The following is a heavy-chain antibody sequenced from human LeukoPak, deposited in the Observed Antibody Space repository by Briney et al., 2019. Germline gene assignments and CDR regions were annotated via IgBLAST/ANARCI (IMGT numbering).Heavy chain of an antibody. D-gene: IGHD4-17*01. CDR2: ISSSSSYI. J-gene: IGHJ4*02. CDR3: ARDRATVTTNPRGVEDY. V-gene: IGHV3-21*01. Sequence: PGGSLRLSCAASGFTFSSYSMNWVRQAPGKGLEWVSSISSSSSYIYYADSVKGRFTISRGNAKNSLYLQMNSLRAEDTAVYYCARDRATVTTNPRGVEDYWGQGTLVTVSS. CDR1: GFTFSSYS.